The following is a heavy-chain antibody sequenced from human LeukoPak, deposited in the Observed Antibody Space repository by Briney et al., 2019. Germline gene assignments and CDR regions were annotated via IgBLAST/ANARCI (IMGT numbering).Heavy chain of an antibody. J-gene: IGHJ5*02. CDR3: ARGSNWFLTNWFDP. D-gene: IGHD1-26*01. Sequence: ASVKVSCKASGYTFTSYGISWVRQAPGQGLEWMGWISAYNGNTNYAQKLQGRVTMTTDTSTSTACMELSSLRSDDMAVYYCARGSNWFLTNWFDPWGQGTLVTVSS. CDR2: ISAYNGNT. CDR1: GYTFTSYG. V-gene: IGHV1-18*03.